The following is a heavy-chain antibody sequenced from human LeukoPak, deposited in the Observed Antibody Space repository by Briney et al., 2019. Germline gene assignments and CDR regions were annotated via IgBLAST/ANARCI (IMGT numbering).Heavy chain of an antibody. Sequence: KPGGSLRLSCAASGFTFSSYSMNWVRQAPGKGLEWVSSISSSSSYIYYADSVKGRFTISRDNSKNTLYLQMNSLRAEDTAVYYCAKASGGYYFDAFDIWGQGTMVTVSS. CDR1: GFTFSSYS. J-gene: IGHJ3*02. D-gene: IGHD3-22*01. CDR2: ISSSSSYI. V-gene: IGHV3-21*04. CDR3: AKASGGYYFDAFDI.